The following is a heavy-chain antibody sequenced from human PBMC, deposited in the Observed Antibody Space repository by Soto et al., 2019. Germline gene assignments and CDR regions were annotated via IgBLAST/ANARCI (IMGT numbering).Heavy chain of an antibody. J-gene: IGHJ6*02. CDR3: ARLSPLILAGSAYYHSMDV. CDR1: DASITSSY. V-gene: IGHV4-59*12. D-gene: IGHD3-10*01. CDR2: IHYSGST. Sequence: TLSLTCSVSDASITSSYWSWVRQPPGKGLEWIGFIHYSGSTNYNPSLQSRLTMSVDTSKSQFSLNLRSVTAADTAVYFCARLSPLILAGSAYYHSMDVWGQGAPVTVSS.